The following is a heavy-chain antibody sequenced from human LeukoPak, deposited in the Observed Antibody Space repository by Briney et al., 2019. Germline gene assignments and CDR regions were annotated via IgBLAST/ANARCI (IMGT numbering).Heavy chain of an antibody. D-gene: IGHD6-19*01. CDR1: GLTFSSYW. Sequence: QAGGSLRLSCAASGLTFSSYWMSWVRQAPGKGLEWVANIKEDGSEKYYVDSVKGRFTISRDNAKSSLYLQMNSLRAEDTAVYYCATLGAVAAFFDFWGQGTLVTVSS. V-gene: IGHV3-7*01. CDR2: IKEDGSEK. CDR3: ATLGAVAAFFDF. J-gene: IGHJ4*02.